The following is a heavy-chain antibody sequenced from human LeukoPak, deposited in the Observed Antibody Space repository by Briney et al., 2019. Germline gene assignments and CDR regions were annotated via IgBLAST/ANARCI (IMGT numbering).Heavy chain of an antibody. CDR3: ARADAVGTYDAFDI. CDR2: INPNSGGT. Sequence: ASVKVSCKASGYTFTVFYMHWVRQAPGQGLEWMGWINPNSGGTNYAQKLQGRVTMTTDKSTGTAYMELSRLTSDDTAVYYCARADAVGTYDAFDIWGQGTMVTVSS. CDR1: GYTFTVFY. D-gene: IGHD4-23*01. V-gene: IGHV1-2*02. J-gene: IGHJ3*02.